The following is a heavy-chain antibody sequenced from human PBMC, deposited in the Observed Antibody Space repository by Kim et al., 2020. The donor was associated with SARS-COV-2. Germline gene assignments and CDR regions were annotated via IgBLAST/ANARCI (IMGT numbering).Heavy chain of an antibody. CDR1: GYTFTSYA. Sequence: ASVKVSCKASGYTFTSYAMHWVRQAPGQRLEWMGWINAGNGNTKYSQKFQGRVTITRDTSASTAYMELSSLRSEDTAVYYCARDGGGYHYYGSGTSWFDPWGQGTLVTVSS. J-gene: IGHJ5*02. CDR2: INAGNGNT. V-gene: IGHV1-3*01. CDR3: ARDGGGYHYYGSGTSWFDP. D-gene: IGHD3-10*01.